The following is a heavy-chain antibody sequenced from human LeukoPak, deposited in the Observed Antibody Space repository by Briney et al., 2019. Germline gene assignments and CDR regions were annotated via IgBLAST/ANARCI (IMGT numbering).Heavy chain of an antibody. D-gene: IGHD2-2*01. CDR1: GFTVSSNY. V-gene: IGHV3-66*01. CDR2: IYSGGST. J-gene: IGHJ6*02. CDR3: AREVVVVVPAAASTLSYYYYGMDV. Sequence: PGGSLRLSCAASGFTVSSNYMSWVRQAPGKGLEWVSVIYSGGSTYYADSVKGRFTISRDNSKNTLYLQMNSLRAEDTAVYYCAREVVVVVPAAASTLSYYYYGMDVWGQGTTVTVSS.